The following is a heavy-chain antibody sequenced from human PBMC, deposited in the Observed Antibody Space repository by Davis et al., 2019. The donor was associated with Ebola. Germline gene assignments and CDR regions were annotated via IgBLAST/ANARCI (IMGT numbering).Heavy chain of an antibody. Sequence: MPSETLSLTCTVSGGYISNYYWSWIRQPPGKGLEWIGYIYYSGSTNYNPSLKSRVTISVDTSKNQFSLKLSSVTAADTAVYYCARSYGSEIKGREINWFDPWGQGTLVTVSS. CDR3: ARSYGSEIKGREINWFDP. V-gene: IGHV4-59*01. CDR2: IYYSGST. D-gene: IGHD3-10*01. J-gene: IGHJ5*02. CDR1: GGYISNYY.